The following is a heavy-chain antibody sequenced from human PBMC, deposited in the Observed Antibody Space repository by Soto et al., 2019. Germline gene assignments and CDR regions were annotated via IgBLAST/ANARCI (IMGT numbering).Heavy chain of an antibody. V-gene: IGHV4-59*12. J-gene: IGHJ4*02. CDR1: GGSINDFY. D-gene: IGHD6-6*01. CDR2: IYYSGST. Sequence: SQTLSLTCTASGGSINDFYWSCIRQPPGKGLEWFGHIYYSGSTDYNPSLKSRVTISVGPSKTQFSLNLRSVNTADTAVYYCARLGGVAARTFDYWGQGTLVTVSS. CDR3: ARLGGVAARTFDY.